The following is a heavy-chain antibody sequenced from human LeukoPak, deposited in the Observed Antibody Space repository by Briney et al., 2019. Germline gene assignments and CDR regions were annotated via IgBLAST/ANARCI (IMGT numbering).Heavy chain of an antibody. CDR3: ARDWWFDP. Sequence: GGSLRLSCAASGFTFDDYGMSWVRQVPGKGPVWVSRINTDGSTIDYADSVKGRFTISRDNAKNTLYLQMNSLRDEDTAVYYCARDWWFDPWGQGTLVIV. V-gene: IGHV3-74*01. CDR1: GFTFDDYG. CDR2: INTDGSTI. J-gene: IGHJ5*02.